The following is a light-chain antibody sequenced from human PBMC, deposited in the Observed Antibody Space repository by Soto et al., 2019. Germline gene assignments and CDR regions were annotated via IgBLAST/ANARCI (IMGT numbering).Light chain of an antibody. J-gene: IGKJ5*01. CDR3: QQYGSPPRT. CDR1: QSVSSSY. Sequence: EIVLTQSPGTLSLSPGERATPSCRASQSVSSSYLAWYQQKVGRAPRLLIYGASSRATGIPDRFSGSGSGTDFTLTITRLEPEDFAVYYRQQYGSPPRTFGQGTRLEIK. CDR2: GAS. V-gene: IGKV3-20*01.